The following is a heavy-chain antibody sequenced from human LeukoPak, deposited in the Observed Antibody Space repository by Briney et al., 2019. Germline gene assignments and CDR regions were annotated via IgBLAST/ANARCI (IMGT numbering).Heavy chain of an antibody. CDR2: IYSGGST. D-gene: IGHD3-10*01. V-gene: IGHV3-53*01. CDR3: AGVQLRSGVLLWFGDPLWGMDV. J-gene: IGHJ6*02. CDR1: GFTVSGNY. Sequence: GGSLRLSCAASGFTVSGNYMSWVRQAPGKGLEWVSVIYSGGSTYYADSVKGRFTISRDNSKNTLYLQMNSLRAEDTAVYYCAGVQLRSGVLLWFGDPLWGMDVWGQGTTVTVSS.